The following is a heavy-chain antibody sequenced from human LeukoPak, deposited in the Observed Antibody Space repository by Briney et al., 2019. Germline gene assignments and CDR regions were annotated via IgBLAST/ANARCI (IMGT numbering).Heavy chain of an antibody. CDR2: IKQDGSEK. J-gene: IGHJ4*02. CDR1: GFIFGKYW. V-gene: IGHV3-7*01. D-gene: IGHD1-26*01. CDR3: VRDLGGRSGH. Sequence: GGSLRLSCAASGFIFGKYWMSWVRQAPGKGLEWVANIKQDGSEKYYVDSVKGRFTISRDNAKNSLYLQMNSLRAEDTAVYYCVRDLGGRSGHWGQGTLVTVSS.